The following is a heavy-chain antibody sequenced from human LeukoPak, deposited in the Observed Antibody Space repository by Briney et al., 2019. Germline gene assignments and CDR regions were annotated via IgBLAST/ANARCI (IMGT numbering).Heavy chain of an antibody. D-gene: IGHD5-24*01. CDR2: ISSSSSYI. CDR3: ARDRMATIDSFDI. CDR1: GFPFSSYS. J-gene: IGHJ3*02. V-gene: IGHV3-21*01. Sequence: GGSLRLSCAASGFPFSSYSMNWVRQAPGKGLEWVSSISSSSSYIYYADSVKGRFTISRDNAKNSLYLQMNSLRAEDTAVYYCARDRMATIDSFDIWGQGTMVTVSS.